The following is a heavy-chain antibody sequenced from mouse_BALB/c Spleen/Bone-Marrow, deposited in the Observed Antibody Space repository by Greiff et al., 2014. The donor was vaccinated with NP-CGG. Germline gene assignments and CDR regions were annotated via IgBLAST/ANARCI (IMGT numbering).Heavy chain of an antibody. D-gene: IGHD3-1*01. J-gene: IGHJ4*01. V-gene: IGHV1-4*01. Sequence: LVESGAELARPGASVKMSCKASAYTFTGYTVHWVKQRPGQGLEWIGYINPSSGYTNYNQIFKDKATLTADKSSSTAYMQLSGLTSEDSAVYYCARRGTFRATSYAMDYWGQGNSVTVSS. CDR2: INPSSGYT. CDR1: AYTFTGYT. CDR3: ARRGTFRATSYAMDY.